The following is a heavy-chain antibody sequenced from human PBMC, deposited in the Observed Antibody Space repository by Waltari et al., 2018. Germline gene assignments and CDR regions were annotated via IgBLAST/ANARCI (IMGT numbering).Heavy chain of an antibody. V-gene: IGHV1-46*03. CDR3: ARGGPLYDVDY. Sequence: QVLLVQSGAEVEKPGASVKVSCKSSGYTFTSHYMHWVRQAPGQGLEWMRKINHSAGSTSYATKFQGRVTMNRDPSTITVYMERSSRRSEDTAVYYCARGGPLYDVDYWGPGTLVTVSS. CDR1: GYTFTSHY. J-gene: IGHJ4*02. D-gene: IGHD5-12*01. CDR2: INHSAGST.